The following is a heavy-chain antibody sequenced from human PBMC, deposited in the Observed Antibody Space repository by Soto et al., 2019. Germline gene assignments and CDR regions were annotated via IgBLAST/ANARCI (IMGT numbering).Heavy chain of an antibody. CDR2: IYYSGST. CDR1: GGSISSSSYY. V-gene: IGHV4-39*01. D-gene: IGHD3-22*01. CDR3: ARLTYYYDSSGYYLFDY. J-gene: IGHJ4*02. Sequence: QLQLQESGPGLVKPSETLSLTCTASGGSISSSSYYWGWIRQPPGKGLEWIGSIYYSGSTYYNPSLKSRVTISVDTSNNQFSLKLSAVTAADTAVYYCARLTYYYDSSGYYLFDYWGQGTLVTVSS.